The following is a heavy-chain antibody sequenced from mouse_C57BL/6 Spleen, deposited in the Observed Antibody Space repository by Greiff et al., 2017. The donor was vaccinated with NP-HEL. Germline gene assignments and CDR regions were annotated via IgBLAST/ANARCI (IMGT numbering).Heavy chain of an antibody. CDR3: ARHDARYFDY. D-gene: IGHD2-3*01. Sequence: EVKLMESGGDLVKPGGSLKLSCAASGFTFSSYGMSWVRQTPDKRLEWVATISSGGSYTYYPDSVKGRFTISRDNAKNTLYLQMSSLKSEDTAMYYCARHDARYFDYWGQGTTLTVSS. J-gene: IGHJ2*01. CDR1: GFTFSSYG. CDR2: ISSGGSYT. V-gene: IGHV5-6*01.